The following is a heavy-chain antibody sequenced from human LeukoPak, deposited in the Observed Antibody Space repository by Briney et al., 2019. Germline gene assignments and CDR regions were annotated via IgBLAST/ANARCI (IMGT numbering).Heavy chain of an antibody. J-gene: IGHJ1*01. V-gene: IGHV3-23*01. D-gene: IGHD4-17*01. CDR2: ISGSGGFT. CDR1: GFTFSNYA. CDR3: AVTTASSGSEYFPH. Sequence: PGGSLRLSCAASGFTFSNYAMSWVRQAPGKGLEWVSGISGSGGFTYYADSVKGRFTISRDSSKSTLYLQMNSLRAEDTAIYYCAVTTASSGSEYFPHWGQGTRVTVSS.